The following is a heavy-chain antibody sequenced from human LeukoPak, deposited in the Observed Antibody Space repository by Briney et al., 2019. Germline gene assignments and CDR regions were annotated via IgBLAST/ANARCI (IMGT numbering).Heavy chain of an antibody. CDR2: IHYSGST. CDR3: ARDGPYCSGGSCYSYDY. Sequence: SETLSLTCTVSGGSISSSSYYWGWIRQPPGKGLEWIGSIHYSGSTYYNPSLKSRVTISVDTSKKQFSLKLSSVTAADTAVYYCARDGPYCSGGSCYSYDYWGQGTLVTVSS. D-gene: IGHD2-15*01. V-gene: IGHV4-39*07. CDR1: GGSISSSSYY. J-gene: IGHJ4*02.